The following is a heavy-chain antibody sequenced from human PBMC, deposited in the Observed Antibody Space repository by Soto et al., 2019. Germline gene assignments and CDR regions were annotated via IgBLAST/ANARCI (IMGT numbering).Heavy chain of an antibody. J-gene: IGHJ4*02. CDR3: ARFHQLQEYYFDY. Sequence: SETLSLTCAVYGGSFSGYYWSWIRQPPGKGLEWIGEINHSGSTNYNPSLKSRVTISVDTSKNQFSLKLSSVTAADTAVYYCARFHQLQEYYFDYWGQGTLVTVS. V-gene: IGHV4-34*01. CDR1: GGSFSGYY. D-gene: IGHD2-2*01. CDR2: INHSGST.